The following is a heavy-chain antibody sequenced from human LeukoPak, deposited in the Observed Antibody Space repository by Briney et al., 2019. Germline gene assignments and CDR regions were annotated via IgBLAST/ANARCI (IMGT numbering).Heavy chain of an antibody. V-gene: IGHV1-69*01. CDR1: GSTFSSYA. J-gene: IGHJ6*03. D-gene: IGHD2-2*01. Sequence: VASVKVSCKASGSTFSSYAISWVRQAPGQGLEWMGGIIPIFGTANYAQKFQGRVTITADESTSTAYMELSSLRSEDTAVYYCARDDCSSTSCYPPRYYYMDVWGKGTTVTVSS. CDR2: IIPIFGTA. CDR3: ARDDCSSTSCYPPRYYYMDV.